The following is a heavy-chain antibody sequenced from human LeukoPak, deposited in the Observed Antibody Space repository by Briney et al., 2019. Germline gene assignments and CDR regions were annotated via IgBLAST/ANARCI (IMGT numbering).Heavy chain of an antibody. CDR2: IYGNGGDK. J-gene: IGHJ4*02. Sequence: GSLRLSCAASGFTFSRYSMNWVRQAPGKGLEWVSTIYGNGGDKKYADSVKGRFTTSRDNSKNTLSLQMNSLRAEDTAVYYCARDSAAVGGHDFDYWGQGALVTVSS. CDR3: ARDSAAVGGHDFDY. D-gene: IGHD1-26*01. CDR1: GFTFSRYS. V-gene: IGHV3-23*01.